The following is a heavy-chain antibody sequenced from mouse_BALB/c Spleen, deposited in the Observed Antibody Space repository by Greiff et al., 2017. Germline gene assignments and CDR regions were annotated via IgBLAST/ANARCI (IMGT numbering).Heavy chain of an antibody. V-gene: IGHV2-4-1*01. CDR1: GFSLTSYG. CDR2: IWSGGST. CDR3: ARNEGYYGNYYYAMDY. Sequence: VQRVESGPGLVQPSQSLSITCTVSGFSLTSYGVHWVRQSPGKGLEWLGVIWSGGSTDYNAAFISRLSISKDNSKSQVFFKMNSLQADDTAIYYCARNEGYYGNYYYAMDYWGQGTSVTVSS. D-gene: IGHD2-1*01. J-gene: IGHJ4*01.